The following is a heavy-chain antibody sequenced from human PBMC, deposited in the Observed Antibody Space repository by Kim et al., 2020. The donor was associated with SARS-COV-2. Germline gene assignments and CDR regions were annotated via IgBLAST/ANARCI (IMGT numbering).Heavy chain of an antibody. V-gene: IGHV3-33*05. CDR1: GFTFSSYG. Sequence: GGSLRLSCAASGFTFSSYGMHWVRQAPGKGLEWVEVISYDGSNKYYADSVKGRFTISRDNSKNTLYLQMNSLRAEDTAVYYCARPIIAVAGTGDYWGQGTLVTVSS. D-gene: IGHD6-19*01. CDR2: ISYDGSNK. CDR3: ARPIIAVAGTGDY. J-gene: IGHJ4*02.